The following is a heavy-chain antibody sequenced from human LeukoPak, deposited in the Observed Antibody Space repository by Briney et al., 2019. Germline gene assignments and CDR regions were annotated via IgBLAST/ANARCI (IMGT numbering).Heavy chain of an antibody. CDR3: AKDSSVVTPFRGGVDY. D-gene: IGHD4-23*01. J-gene: IGHJ4*02. Sequence: PGGSLRLSCAASGFTFSSYGMHWVRQAPGKGLEWVAVISYDGSNKYYADSVKGRFTISRDNSKNTLYLQMNSLRAEDTAVYYCAKDSSVVTPFRGGVDYWGQGTLVTVSS. CDR1: GFTFSSYG. V-gene: IGHV3-30*18. CDR2: ISYDGSNK.